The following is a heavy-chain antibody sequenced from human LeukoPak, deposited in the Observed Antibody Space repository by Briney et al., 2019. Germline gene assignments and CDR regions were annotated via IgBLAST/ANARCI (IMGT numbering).Heavy chain of an antibody. J-gene: IGHJ4*02. CDR1: GYTFTGYY. D-gene: IGHD5-18*01. Sequence: ASVKVSCKASGYTFTGYYMHWVRQAPGQGLEWMGWINPNSGGTNYAQKFQGRVTMTRDTSISTAYMELSRLRSEDTAVYYCARSGGYSYGHWDYWGQGTLVTVSS. CDR2: INPNSGGT. V-gene: IGHV1-2*02. CDR3: ARSGGYSYGHWDY.